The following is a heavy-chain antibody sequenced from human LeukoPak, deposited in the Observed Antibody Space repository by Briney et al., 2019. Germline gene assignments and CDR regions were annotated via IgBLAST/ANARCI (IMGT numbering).Heavy chain of an antibody. CDR2: IYSGGST. CDR1: GFTFSSYA. V-gene: IGHV3-66*02. J-gene: IGHJ4*02. Sequence: SGGSLRLSCAASGFTFSSYAMSWVRQAPGKGLEWVSVIYSGGSTYYADSVKGRFTISRDNSKNKLYLQMNRLRGDDTAVYYCARDPSPDFDYWGQGTLVTVSS. CDR3: ARDPSPDFDY. D-gene: IGHD6-6*01.